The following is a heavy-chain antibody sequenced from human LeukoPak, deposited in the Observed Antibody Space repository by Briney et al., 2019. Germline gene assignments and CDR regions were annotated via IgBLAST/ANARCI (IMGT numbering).Heavy chain of an antibody. Sequence: PSETLSLTCTVSGGSISSYYWSWIRQPPGKGLEWIGYIYYSGSTNYNPSLKSRVTISVDTSKNQFSLKLSSVTAVDTAVYYCARARYSSSWACDYWGQGTLVTVSS. D-gene: IGHD6-13*01. J-gene: IGHJ4*02. CDR1: GGSISSYY. V-gene: IGHV4-59*01. CDR2: IYYSGST. CDR3: ARARYSSSWACDY.